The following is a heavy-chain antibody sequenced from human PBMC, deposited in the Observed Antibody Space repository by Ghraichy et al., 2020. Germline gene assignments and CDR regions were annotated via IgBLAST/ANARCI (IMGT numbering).Heavy chain of an antibody. D-gene: IGHD1-26*01. CDR3: ARGSGTSQDPFAI. V-gene: IGHV4-31*03. CDR2: IYYTGKT. J-gene: IGHJ3*02. CDR1: GASMSSGGHF. Sequence: SLNISCTVTGASMSSGGHFWSWLRQRPGQGPEWIGSIYYTGKTDENPSLKSRLTMSVDTSENQFSLRLTSLTAADSAVYFCARGSGTSQDPFAIWGQGTMVTVSS.